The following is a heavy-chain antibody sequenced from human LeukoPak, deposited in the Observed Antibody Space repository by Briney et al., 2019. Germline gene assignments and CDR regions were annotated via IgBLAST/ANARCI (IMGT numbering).Heavy chain of an antibody. V-gene: IGHV4-39*07. CDR1: GGSISSSSYY. D-gene: IGHD3-22*01. CDR2: IYYSGST. Sequence: PSETLSLTCTVSGGSISSSSYYWGWIRQPPGKGLEWIGSIYYSGSTYYNPSLKSRVTISVDRSKNQFSLKLRSVSAADTAVYYCARDLSVYYYDSSGYYDYWGQGTLVTVSS. CDR3: ARDLSVYYYDSSGYYDY. J-gene: IGHJ4*02.